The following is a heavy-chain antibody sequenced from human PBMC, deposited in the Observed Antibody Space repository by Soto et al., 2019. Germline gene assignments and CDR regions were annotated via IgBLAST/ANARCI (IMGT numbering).Heavy chain of an antibody. CDR1: GGAFSSYA. CDR2: IIPIFGTA. CDR3: ASSGGYDYYWFDP. Sequence: GASVKVSCKASGGAFSSYAISWVRQAPGQGLEWMGGIIPIFGTANYAQKFQGRVTITADESTSTAYMELSSLRSEDTAVYYCASSGGYDYYWFDPWGQGTLVTVSS. J-gene: IGHJ5*02. V-gene: IGHV1-69*13. D-gene: IGHD5-12*01.